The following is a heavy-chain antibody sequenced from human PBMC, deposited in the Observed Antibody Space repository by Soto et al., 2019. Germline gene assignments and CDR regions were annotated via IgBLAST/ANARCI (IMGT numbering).Heavy chain of an antibody. J-gene: IGHJ4*02. CDR1: GFTFSNAW. D-gene: IGHD3-10*01. CDR2: IKSKTDGGTT. CDR3: TTGPYYYGSGSYYNLAY. Sequence: GGSLRLSCAASGFTFSNAWMSWVHQAPGKGLEWVGRIKSKTDGGTTDYAAPVKGRFTISRDDSKNTLYLQMNSLKTEDTAVNYCTTGPYYYGSGSYYNLAYWGQGTLVTVSS. V-gene: IGHV3-15*01.